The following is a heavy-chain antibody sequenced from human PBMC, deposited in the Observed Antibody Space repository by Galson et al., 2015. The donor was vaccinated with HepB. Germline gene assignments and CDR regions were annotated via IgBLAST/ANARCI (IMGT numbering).Heavy chain of an antibody. J-gene: IGHJ4*02. CDR2: INPDGSEK. CDR3: AAHTADGESTFDF. CDR1: EFTFSSYW. D-gene: IGHD4-17*01. Sequence: SLRLSCAASEFTFSSYWMNWVRQAPGKGLEWVANINPDGSEKYYVASLKGRFTISRDNAKNSLYLQMDSLRAEDTAVYYCAAHTADGESTFDFWGQGTLVAVSS. V-gene: IGHV3-7*03.